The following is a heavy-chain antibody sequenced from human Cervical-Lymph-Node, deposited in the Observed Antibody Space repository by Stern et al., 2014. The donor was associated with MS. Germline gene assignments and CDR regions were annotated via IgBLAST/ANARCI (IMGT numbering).Heavy chain of an antibody. J-gene: IGHJ6*02. Sequence: EVQLVESEGGLVQPGGSLRLSCVGSGFTLSNYAMSWVRQAPGKGLEWVSTISGGGGSIFSADSVKGRFYISRDNSKDTLYLQMNSLRADDTAIYYCARTPSGSPYYYYGMDVWGQGTTVAVSS. V-gene: IGHV3-23*04. CDR1: GFTLSNYA. D-gene: IGHD6-25*01. CDR2: ISGGGGSI. CDR3: ARTPSGSPYYYYGMDV.